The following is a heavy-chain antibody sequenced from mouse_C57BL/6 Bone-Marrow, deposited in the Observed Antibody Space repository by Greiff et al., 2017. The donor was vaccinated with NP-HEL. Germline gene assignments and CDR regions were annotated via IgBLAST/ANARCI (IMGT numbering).Heavy chain of an antibody. Sequence: DVHLVESEGGLVQPGSSMKLSCTASGFTFSDYYMAWVRQVPEQGLEWVANINYDGSSTYYLDSLKSRFIISRDNAKNILYLQMSSLKSEDTDTYYCARVLTSHQGFDDWGKGTTLTVSS. J-gene: IGHJ2*01. CDR2: INYDGSST. CDR1: GFTFSDYY. CDR3: ARVLTSHQGFDD. D-gene: IGHD1-3*01. V-gene: IGHV5-16*01.